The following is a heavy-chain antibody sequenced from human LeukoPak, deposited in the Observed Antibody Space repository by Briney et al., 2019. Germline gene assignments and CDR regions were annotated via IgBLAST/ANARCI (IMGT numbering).Heavy chain of an antibody. D-gene: IGHD6-19*01. CDR1: SGSISGYY. J-gene: IGHJ4*02. Sequence: SETLSLTCTVSSGSISGYYWSWIRQPPGKGLEWIGYVYFSGSTKYNPSLESRVTISLDTSKNQFSLKLSSVTAADTAVYYCARSIAVAGTGIDYWGQGTLVTVSS. CDR2: VYFSGST. V-gene: IGHV4-59*01. CDR3: ARSIAVAGTGIDY.